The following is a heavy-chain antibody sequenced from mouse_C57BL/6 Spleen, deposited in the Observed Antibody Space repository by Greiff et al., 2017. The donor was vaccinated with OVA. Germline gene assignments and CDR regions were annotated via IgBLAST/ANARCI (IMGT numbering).Heavy chain of an antibody. J-gene: IGHJ2*01. V-gene: IGHV10-1*01. CDR2: ISSKSNNYAT. Sequence: VQLKESGGGLVQPKGSLKLSCAASGFSFNTYAMNWVRQAPGTGLEWVARISSKSNNYATYYADSVKDRFTISRDDSESMLYLQMSNLKAEDAAMYYCVRHGPYYFDYWGQGTTLTVSS. CDR1: GFSFNTYA. CDR3: VRHGPYYFDY.